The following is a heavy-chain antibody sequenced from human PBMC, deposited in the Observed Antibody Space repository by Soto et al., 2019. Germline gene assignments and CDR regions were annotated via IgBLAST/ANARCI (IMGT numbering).Heavy chain of an antibody. D-gene: IGHD3-10*01. Sequence: PGGSLRLSCAASGFRFSGYGMHWVRQAPGKGLEWLAAISNDGSNKYYGDSVKGRFTISRDNSKNTLYLQMSSLRAEDTAVYYCANRNDYGSGSYFPFDHWGQGTLVTVSS. J-gene: IGHJ4*02. V-gene: IGHV3-30*18. CDR1: GFRFSGYG. CDR2: ISNDGSNK. CDR3: ANRNDYGSGSYFPFDH.